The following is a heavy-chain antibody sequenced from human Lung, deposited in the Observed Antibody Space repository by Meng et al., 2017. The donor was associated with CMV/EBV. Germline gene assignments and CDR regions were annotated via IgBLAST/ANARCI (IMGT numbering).Heavy chain of an antibody. V-gene: IGHV3-53*01. D-gene: IGHD1-7*01. CDR1: GFIVSNYY. CDR3: VRGERLGNYYTNFFDT. Sequence: GESXKISCAASGFIVSNYYMSWVRQAPEGGLEWVSVIFRTDTTVYAESVKGRFFITRDDSKNSLLLQMNNLRAEDTAIYYCVRGERLGNYYTNFFDTWGKGSXVTVSS. J-gene: IGHJ4*02. CDR2: IFRTDTT.